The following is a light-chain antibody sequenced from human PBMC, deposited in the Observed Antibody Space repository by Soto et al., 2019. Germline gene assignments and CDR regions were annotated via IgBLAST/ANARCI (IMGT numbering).Light chain of an antibody. J-gene: IGKJ2*01. Sequence: EIVLTQSPGTLSLSPGERATLSCRASQSVSSSYLAWYQQKPGQAPRLLIYGASSRATGIPDRFSGSGSGTAFTHTISTLEPEDFAVYYCQQYGSSPRYTFGQGTKLEIK. CDR1: QSVSSSY. CDR3: QQYGSSPRYT. CDR2: GAS. V-gene: IGKV3-20*01.